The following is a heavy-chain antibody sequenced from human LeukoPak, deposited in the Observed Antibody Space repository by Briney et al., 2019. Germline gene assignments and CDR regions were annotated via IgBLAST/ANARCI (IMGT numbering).Heavy chain of an antibody. CDR1: GFTFSSYS. CDR3: ARGENYYASSGYFT. D-gene: IGHD3-22*01. V-gene: IGHV3-48*01. Sequence: GGSLRLSCAASGFTFSSYSMSWVRQAPGKGLEWVSYISSSNTTVYYADSVKGRFTISRDNAKNSLYLQMNSLRAEDTAVYYCARGENYYASSGYFTWGQGTLVTVSS. CDR2: ISSSNTTV. J-gene: IGHJ5*02.